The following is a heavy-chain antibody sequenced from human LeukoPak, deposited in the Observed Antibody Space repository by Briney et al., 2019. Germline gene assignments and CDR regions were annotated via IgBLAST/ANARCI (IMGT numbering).Heavy chain of an antibody. CDR1: GFTFDDHD. CDR3: AKDGDDSSGYYYSDY. J-gene: IGHJ4*02. Sequence: GGSLRLSCVASGFTFDDHDMSWVRQAPGKGLEWVSNINWNGGSTGYADSVKGRFTISRDNAKNTLYLQMNSLRAEDTAVYYCAKDGDDSSGYYYSDYWGQGTLVTVSS. V-gene: IGHV3-20*04. D-gene: IGHD3-22*01. CDR2: INWNGGST.